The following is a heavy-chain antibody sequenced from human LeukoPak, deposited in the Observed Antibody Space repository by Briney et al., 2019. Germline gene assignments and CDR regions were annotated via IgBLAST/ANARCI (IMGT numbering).Heavy chain of an antibody. Sequence: SETLSLTCTVSGGSISSYYWSWIRQPPGKGLEWIGYIYYSGSTNYNPSLKSRVTISVDTSKNQFSLKLSSVTAADTAVYYCARVGYYYDSSGYSSVFDYWGQGTLVTVSS. CDR2: IYYSGST. D-gene: IGHD3-22*01. CDR1: GGSISSYY. J-gene: IGHJ4*02. CDR3: ARVGYYYDSSGYSSVFDY. V-gene: IGHV4-59*01.